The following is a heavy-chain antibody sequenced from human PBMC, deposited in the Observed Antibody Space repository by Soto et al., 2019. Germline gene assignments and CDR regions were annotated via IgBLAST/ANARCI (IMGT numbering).Heavy chain of an antibody. CDR2: ISAYNGNT. CDR3: ARCNYSSTCNFDN. D-gene: IGHD6-13*01. Sequence: VKVSCKASGYTITSYGISWVRQAPGQGLEWMGWISAYNGNTNFAQKLQGRVTMTTDTSTSTAYMELRSLRSDDTAVYYCARCNYSSTCNFDNWGQETLVTVSS. J-gene: IGHJ4*02. CDR1: GYTITSYG. V-gene: IGHV1-18*01.